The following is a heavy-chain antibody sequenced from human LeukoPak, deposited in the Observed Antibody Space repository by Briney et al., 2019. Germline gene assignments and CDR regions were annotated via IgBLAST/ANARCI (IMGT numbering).Heavy chain of an antibody. V-gene: IGHV3-9*01. J-gene: IGHJ4*02. CDR3: AKADWGR. CDR1: GFAFDDYA. CDR2: ISWNSGSI. Sequence: PGGSLRLSCAASGFAFDDYAMHWVRQAPGKGLEWVSGISWNSGSIGYADSVKGRFTISSDNAKNSLYLQMNSLRAEDTALYYCAKADWGRWGQGTLVTVSS. D-gene: IGHD7-27*01.